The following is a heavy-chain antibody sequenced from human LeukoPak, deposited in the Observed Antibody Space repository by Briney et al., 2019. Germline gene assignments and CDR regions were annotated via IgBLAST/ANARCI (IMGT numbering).Heavy chain of an antibody. J-gene: IGHJ5*02. CDR3: ARCGPYSSSSNWFDP. Sequence: SETLSLTCAVYGGSFSGYYWSWIRQPPGKRLEWIGEINHSGRTNYNPSLKSRVTISVAESKNQFSLKLSSVTAADTAVYYCARCGPYSSSSNWFDPWGQGTLVTVSS. D-gene: IGHD6-6*01. CDR2: INHSGRT. CDR1: GGSFSGYY. V-gene: IGHV4-34*01.